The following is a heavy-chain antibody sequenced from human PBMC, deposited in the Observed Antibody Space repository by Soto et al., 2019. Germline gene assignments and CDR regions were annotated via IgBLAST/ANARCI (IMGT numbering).Heavy chain of an antibody. D-gene: IGHD1-26*01. CDR2: INHLETT. CDR1: GASITYGGYS. V-gene: IGHV4-30-2*01. J-gene: IGHJ4*02. CDR3: ARGGGSDSFDY. Sequence: SETLSLTCTVSGASITYGGYSWSWIRQTPGKGLEWIGYINHLETTFYNPSFESRLTLSIDRAKNQFSLNLNSMSAADRAVYFCARGGGSDSFDYWGQGILVTVYS.